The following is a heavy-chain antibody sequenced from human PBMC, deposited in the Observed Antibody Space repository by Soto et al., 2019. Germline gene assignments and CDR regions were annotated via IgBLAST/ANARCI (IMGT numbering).Heavy chain of an antibody. V-gene: IGHV3-23*01. CDR3: AKDHLSGSYPYYFDY. CDR2: ISGSGGST. CDR1: GFTFSSYA. Sequence: PGGSLRLSCAASGFTFSSYAMSWVRQAPGKGLEWVSAISGSGGSTYYADSVKGRFTISRDNSKNTLYLQMNSLRAEDTAVYYCAKDHLSGSYPYYFDYWGQGTLVTVSS. J-gene: IGHJ4*02. D-gene: IGHD1-26*01.